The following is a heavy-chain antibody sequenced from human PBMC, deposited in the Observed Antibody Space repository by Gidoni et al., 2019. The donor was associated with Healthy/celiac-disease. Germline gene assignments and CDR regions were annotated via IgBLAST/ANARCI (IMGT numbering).Heavy chain of an antibody. D-gene: IGHD6-19*01. J-gene: IGHJ6*02. Sequence: QVQLVPSGAEVKKPGPSVKASCNVSGYTLTELSMHWVRQAPGKGLEWMGGFDPEDGETIYAQKCQGRVTMTEDTSTDTAYMELSSLRSEDTAVYYCATIAVAAYGMDVWGQGTTVTVSS. CDR1: GYTLTELS. CDR2: FDPEDGET. CDR3: ATIAVAAYGMDV. V-gene: IGHV1-24*01.